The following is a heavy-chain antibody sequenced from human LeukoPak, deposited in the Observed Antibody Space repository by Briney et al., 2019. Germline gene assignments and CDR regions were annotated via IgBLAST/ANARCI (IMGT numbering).Heavy chain of an antibody. V-gene: IGHV4-59*01. J-gene: IGHJ3*02. Sequence: SETLSLTCTVSGGAIKTYYWSWIRQPPGKGLEWIGCSDYRGLTFSPSFKGRVTISIDTSKNQFSLKLSSVTAADTAVYYCARVAVVVHDIWGQGTMVTVSS. CDR3: ARVAVVVHDI. CDR1: GGAIKTYY. D-gene: IGHD2-2*01. CDR2: SDYRGLT.